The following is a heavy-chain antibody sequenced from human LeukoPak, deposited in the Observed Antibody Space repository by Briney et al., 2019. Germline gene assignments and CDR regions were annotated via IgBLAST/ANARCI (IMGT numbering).Heavy chain of an antibody. V-gene: IGHV1-18*01. CDR3: GTMPLPHDFWSGYLVN. CDR1: GYTFTSYG. Sequence: GSVKVSCKASGYTFTSYGISWVRQAPGQGLEWMGWISAYNGNTNYAQKLQGRVTMTTDTSTSTAYMELRSLRSDDTAVYYCGTMPLPHDFWSGYLVNWGQGTLVTVSS. D-gene: IGHD3-3*01. CDR2: ISAYNGNT. J-gene: IGHJ4*02.